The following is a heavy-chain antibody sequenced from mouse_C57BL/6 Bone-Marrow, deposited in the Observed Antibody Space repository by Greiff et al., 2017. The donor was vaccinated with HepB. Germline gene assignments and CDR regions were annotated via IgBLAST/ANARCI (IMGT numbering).Heavy chain of an antibody. D-gene: IGHD1-1*01. CDR1: GYTFTSYW. V-gene: IGHV1-52*01. J-gene: IGHJ4*01. Sequence: VQLQQPGAELVRPGSSVKLSCKASGYTFTSYWMHWVKQRPIQGLEWIGNIDPSDSETHYNQKFKDKATLTVDKSSSTAYMQLSSLTSEDSAVYYCARDYGSQYYYAMDDWGQGTSVTVSS. CDR2: IDPSDSET. CDR3: ARDYGSQYYYAMDD.